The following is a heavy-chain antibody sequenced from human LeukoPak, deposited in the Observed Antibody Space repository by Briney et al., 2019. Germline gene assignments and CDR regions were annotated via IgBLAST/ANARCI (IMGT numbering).Heavy chain of an antibody. CDR3: ARDRGTGDSPAY. D-gene: IGHD7-27*01. CDR2: IIPILGIA. V-gene: IGHV1-69*04. CDR1: GGTFSSYA. Sequence: SVKVSSKASGGTFSSYAISWVRQAPGQGLEWMGRIIPILGIANYAQKFQGRVTITADKSTSTAYMELSSLRSEDTAVYYCARDRGTGDSPAYWGQGTLVTVSS. J-gene: IGHJ4*02.